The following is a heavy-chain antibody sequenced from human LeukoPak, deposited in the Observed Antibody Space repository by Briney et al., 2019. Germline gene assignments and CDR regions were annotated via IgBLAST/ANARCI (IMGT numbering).Heavy chain of an antibody. CDR1: GFTFSSYW. J-gene: IGHJ3*02. CDR2: INQDGSEK. Sequence: GGSLRLSCAASGFTFSSYWMSWVRQAPGKGLEWVANINQDGSEKFYVDSVKGRFTISRDNAKNSLYLQMNSLRAEDTAVYYCASEESIAAPDDAFDIWGQGTMVTVSS. D-gene: IGHD6-6*01. CDR3: ASEESIAAPDDAFDI. V-gene: IGHV3-7*01.